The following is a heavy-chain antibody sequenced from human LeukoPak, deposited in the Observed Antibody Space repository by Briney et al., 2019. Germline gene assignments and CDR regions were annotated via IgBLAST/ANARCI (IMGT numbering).Heavy chain of an antibody. D-gene: IGHD6-13*01. CDR3: ARGLGRQQLVSPFDY. CDR2: IYHSGTI. CDR1: GYSSSSGYY. Sequence: PSETLSLTCTVSGYSSSSGYYWGWIRQPPGKGLEWLASIYHSGTIYYNPSLKSRVTISVDTSKNQFSLKLTSVTAADTAVYYCARGLGRQQLVSPFDYWGQGTLVTVSS. J-gene: IGHJ4*02. V-gene: IGHV4-38-2*02.